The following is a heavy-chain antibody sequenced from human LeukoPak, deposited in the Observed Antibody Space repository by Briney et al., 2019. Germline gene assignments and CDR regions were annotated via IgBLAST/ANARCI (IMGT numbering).Heavy chain of an antibody. D-gene: IGHD4-17*01. J-gene: IGHJ3*02. V-gene: IGHV3-49*04. Sequence: PGGSLRLSCTASGFTFGDYAMSWVRQAPGKGLEWVGFIRSKAYGGTTEYAASVKGRFTISRDNAKNSLYLQMNSLRAEDTAVYYCAREGATVTDAFDIWGQGTLVTVSS. CDR1: GFTFGDYA. CDR2: IRSKAYGGTT. CDR3: AREGATVTDAFDI.